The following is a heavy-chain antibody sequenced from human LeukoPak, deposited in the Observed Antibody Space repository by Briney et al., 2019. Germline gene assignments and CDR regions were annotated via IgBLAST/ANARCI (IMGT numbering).Heavy chain of an antibody. Sequence: GASVKVSCKASGYTFSSYVMHWVRQAPGQSLEWMGWINAGNGNTEYAQKFQGRVTMTRNTSISTAYMELSSLRSEDTAVYYCASMDSSGWFGIDYWGQGTLVTVSS. CDR3: ASMDSSGWFGIDY. CDR1: GYTFSSYV. J-gene: IGHJ4*02. V-gene: IGHV1-3*01. CDR2: INAGNGNT. D-gene: IGHD6-19*01.